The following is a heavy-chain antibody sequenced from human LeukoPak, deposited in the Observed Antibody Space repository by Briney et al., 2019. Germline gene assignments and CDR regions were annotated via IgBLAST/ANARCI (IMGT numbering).Heavy chain of an antibody. V-gene: IGHV3-30*04. CDR2: ISYDGSNK. CDR1: GFTFSSYA. D-gene: IGHD6-19*01. Sequence: GGSLRLSCAASGFTFSSYAMHWVRQAPGKGLEWVAVISYDGSNKYYADSVKGRFTISRDNSKNTLYLQMNSLGAEDTAVYYCARDLSSGWDEGGYYFDYWGQGTLVTVSS. CDR3: ARDLSSGWDEGGYYFDY. J-gene: IGHJ4*02.